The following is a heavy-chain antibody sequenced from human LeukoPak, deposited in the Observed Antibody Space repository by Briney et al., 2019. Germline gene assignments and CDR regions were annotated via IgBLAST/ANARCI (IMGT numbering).Heavy chain of an antibody. D-gene: IGHD5-12*01. CDR3: ARHMEVAGTRGFPD. CDR1: PVSISNW. V-gene: IGHV4-4*02. J-gene: IGHJ1*01. CDR2: IHHSGRT. Sequence: SETLSLTCAVSPVSISNWWSWVRQPPGKGLEWIGEIHHSGRTNYNPSLKSRVIISLDTSKNQFSLNLMSVTAADTAFYYFARHMEVAGTRGFPDWGQGTLVTVSS.